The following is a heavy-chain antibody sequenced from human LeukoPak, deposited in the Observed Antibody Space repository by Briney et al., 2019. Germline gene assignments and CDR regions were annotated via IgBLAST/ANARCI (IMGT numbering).Heavy chain of an antibody. Sequence: PSETLSLTCTVSGGSTSSYYWSWIRQPAGKGLEWIGRIYTSGNTHYNPSLKSRVTMSLDTSTNQFSLKLDSVTAADTAVYYCARDGGLAVADYWGQGTLVTVSS. J-gene: IGHJ4*02. CDR2: IYTSGNT. D-gene: IGHD6-19*01. V-gene: IGHV4-4*07. CDR1: GGSTSSYY. CDR3: ARDGGLAVADY.